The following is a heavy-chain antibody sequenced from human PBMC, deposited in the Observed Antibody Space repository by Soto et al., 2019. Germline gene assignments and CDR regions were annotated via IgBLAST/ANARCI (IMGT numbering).Heavy chain of an antibody. D-gene: IGHD6-19*01. CDR3: TRPDYSSGPGY. Sequence: GGSLRLSCAPSGFTFSSYGMHWVRQAPGKGLEWVAVISYDGSNKYYADSVKGRFTISRDNSKNTLYLQMNSLRAEDTAVYYCTRPDYSSGPGYWGQGTLVTISS. V-gene: IGHV3-30*03. J-gene: IGHJ4*02. CDR1: GFTFSSYG. CDR2: ISYDGSNK.